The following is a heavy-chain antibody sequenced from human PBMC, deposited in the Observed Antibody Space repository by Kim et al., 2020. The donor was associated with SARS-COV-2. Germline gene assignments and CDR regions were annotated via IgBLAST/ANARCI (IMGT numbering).Heavy chain of an antibody. J-gene: IGHJ4*02. D-gene: IGHD3-16*01. CDR3: AKGRWGSYYFDY. V-gene: IGHV3-9*01. Sequence: GYADSVNGRFTISRDNAKNSLYLQMNSLRAEDTALYYCAKGRWGSYYFDYWGQGTLVTVSS.